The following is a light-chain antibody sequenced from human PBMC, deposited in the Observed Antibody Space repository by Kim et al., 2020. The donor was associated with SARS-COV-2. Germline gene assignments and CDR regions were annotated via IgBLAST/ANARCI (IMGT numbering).Light chain of an antibody. V-gene: IGLV3-21*04. CDR1: NIGGKS. CDR3: QVWDSSSDHPGV. Sequence: GKAAGVTCGGNNIGGKSVRCYQQKPGQAPMLVIYYDSDRPSGILERFSGSNSGNTANLTISRVEAGDEADYYCQVWDSSSDHPGVFGTGTKVTVL. J-gene: IGLJ1*01. CDR2: YDS.